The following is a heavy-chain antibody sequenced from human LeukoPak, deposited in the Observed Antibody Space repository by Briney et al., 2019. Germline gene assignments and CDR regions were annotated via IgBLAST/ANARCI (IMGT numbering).Heavy chain of an antibody. CDR1: GDSISSYY. D-gene: IGHD6-19*01. Sequence: KPSETLSLTCTVSGDSISSYYWSWIRQPPGKGLDWIGYIFYSGSTNYNPSLKSRVTISVDTSKSQFSLKLSSVTAADTAIYYCARYNSGWSYFDYWGQGTLVTVSS. CDR3: ARYNSGWSYFDY. V-gene: IGHV4-59*01. J-gene: IGHJ4*02. CDR2: IFYSGST.